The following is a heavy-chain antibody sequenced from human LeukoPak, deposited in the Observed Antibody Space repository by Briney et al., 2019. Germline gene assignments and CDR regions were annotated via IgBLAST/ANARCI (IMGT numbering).Heavy chain of an antibody. CDR3: ARDSYGSGSYYPQGYYYYMDV. J-gene: IGHJ6*03. Sequence: SETLSLTCTVSGGSISSYYWSWIRQLAGKGLEWIGRIYTSGSTNYNPSLKSRVTISVDKSKNQFSLKLSSVTAADTAVYYCARDSYGSGSYYPQGYYYYMDVWGKGTTVTVSS. V-gene: IGHV4-4*07. D-gene: IGHD3-10*01. CDR1: GGSISSYY. CDR2: IYTSGST.